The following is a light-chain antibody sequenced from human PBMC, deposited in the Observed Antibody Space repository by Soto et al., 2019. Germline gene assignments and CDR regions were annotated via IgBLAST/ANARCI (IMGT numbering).Light chain of an antibody. V-gene: IGKV3-20*01. Sequence: EIVLTQSPGTLSLSPGERATLSCRASQSVSSSYLAWYQQKPGQAPRLLLYGASSRATGIPDRFSGSGSGPDFTLSISRLEPEDFAVYYCQQYGSSPWTFGHGTKVGIK. CDR1: QSVSSSY. CDR2: GAS. J-gene: IGKJ1*01. CDR3: QQYGSSPWT.